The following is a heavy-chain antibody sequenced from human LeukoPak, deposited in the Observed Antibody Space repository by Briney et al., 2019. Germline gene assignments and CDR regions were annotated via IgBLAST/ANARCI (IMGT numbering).Heavy chain of an antibody. CDR1: GYTFTGYY. D-gene: IGHD4-23*01. J-gene: IGHJ6*03. CDR2: INPNSGGT. V-gene: IGHV1-2*02. Sequence: ASVKVSCKASGYTFTGYYMHWVRQAPGQGLEWMGWINPNSGGTNYAQKFQGRVTMTRDTSISTAYMELSRLRSDDTAVYYCARGALTTVVTPYYYMDVWGKGTTVTVS. CDR3: ARGALTTVVTPYYYMDV.